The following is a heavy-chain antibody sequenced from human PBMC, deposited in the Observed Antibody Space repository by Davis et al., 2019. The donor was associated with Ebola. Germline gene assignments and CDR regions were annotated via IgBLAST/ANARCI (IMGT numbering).Heavy chain of an antibody. CDR2: ISYDGSNK. CDR3: ARHRGSYELDY. J-gene: IGHJ4*02. Sequence: GESLKISCAASGFTFSNYAMHWVRQAPGKGLEWVALISYDGSNKFYADSVKGRFTISRDNSKNTLYLQMSSLRAEDTAVYYCARHRGSYELDYWGQGTLVTVSS. D-gene: IGHD1-26*01. CDR1: GFTFSNYA. V-gene: IGHV3-30-3*01.